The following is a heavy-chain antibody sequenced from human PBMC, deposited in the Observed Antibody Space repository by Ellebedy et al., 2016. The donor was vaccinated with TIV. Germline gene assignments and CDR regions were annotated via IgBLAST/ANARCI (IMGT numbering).Heavy chain of an antibody. D-gene: IGHD3-10*02. V-gene: IGHV3-74*01. CDR2: LNSDGSNA. CDR1: GFNFNIYW. Sequence: GESLKISCAASGFNFNIYWMHWVRQTPGKGLVWVSRLNSDGSNAVYADSVRGRFTISRDNAKNTLYLQMNSLRAEDTAVYYCATDRTYVLNIWGQGTMVTVSA. J-gene: IGHJ3*02. CDR3: ATDRTYVLNI.